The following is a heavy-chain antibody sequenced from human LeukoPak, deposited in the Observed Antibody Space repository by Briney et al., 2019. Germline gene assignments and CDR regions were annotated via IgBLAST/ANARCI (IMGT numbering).Heavy chain of an antibody. D-gene: IGHD3-10*01. J-gene: IGHJ4*02. CDR2: ISWNSGSI. Sequence: GRSLRLSCAASGFTFDDYAMHWVRQAPGKGLEWVSGISWNSGSIGYADPVKGRFTISRDNARNSVYMEMNDLMAEDTAFYYCARGENGSFDYLGQGTLVIVSS. V-gene: IGHV3-9*01. CDR3: ARGENGSFDY. CDR1: GFTFDDYA.